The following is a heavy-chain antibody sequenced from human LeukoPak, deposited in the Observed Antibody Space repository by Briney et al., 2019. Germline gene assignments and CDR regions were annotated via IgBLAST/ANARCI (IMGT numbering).Heavy chain of an antibody. CDR3: ARAEYSSSSWGLDY. D-gene: IGHD6-6*01. CDR2: IIPIFGTA. J-gene: IGHJ4*02. CDR1: GGTFSSYA. V-gene: IGHV1-69*13. Sequence: ASVQVSCKASGGTFSSYAISWVRQAPGQGLEWMGGIIPIFGTANYAQKFQGRVTITADESTSTAYMELSSLRSEDTAVYYCARAEYSSSSWGLDYWGQGTLVTVSS.